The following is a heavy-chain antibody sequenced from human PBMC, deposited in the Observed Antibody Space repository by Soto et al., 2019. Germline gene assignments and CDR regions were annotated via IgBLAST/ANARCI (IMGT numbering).Heavy chain of an antibody. CDR2: ISYDGSNK. CDR1: GFTFYSYA. Sequence: QVQLVESGGGVVQPGRSLRLSCAASGFTFYSYAMHWVRQAPGQGLEWVTVISYDGSNKYYADSVTGRFTISRDNSKNTLYLQMKSLRDEDTAVYYCARSAYYRDSNGYPLYFDNWGQGTLVTVSS. D-gene: IGHD3-22*01. CDR3: ARSAYYRDSNGYPLYFDN. J-gene: IGHJ4*02. V-gene: IGHV3-30*03.